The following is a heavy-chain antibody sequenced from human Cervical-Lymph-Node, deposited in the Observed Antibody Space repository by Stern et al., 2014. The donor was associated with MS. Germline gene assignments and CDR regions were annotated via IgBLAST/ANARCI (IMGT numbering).Heavy chain of an antibody. Sequence: QVQLQESGPGLVKPSETLSLTCSVSGGSMSSHYWTWIRQPAGKRLEWIGDIYPSWSTNYNPSLKSRVTMSVDTAKNQFSLKLTSVTAADTGVYYCARDLPPMTRSYYGMDVWGLGTTVTVSS. CDR3: ARDLPPMTRSYYGMDV. D-gene: IGHD5-24*01. CDR2: IYPSWST. V-gene: IGHV4-4*07. J-gene: IGHJ6*02. CDR1: GGSMSSHY.